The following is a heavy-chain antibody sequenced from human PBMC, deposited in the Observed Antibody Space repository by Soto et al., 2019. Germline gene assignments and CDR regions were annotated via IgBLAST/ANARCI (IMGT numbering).Heavy chain of an antibody. CDR3: ASFAAAIGWFDP. D-gene: IGHD2-2*02. Sequence: QLQLQESGSGLVKPSQTLSLTCAVSGGSISSGGYSWSWIRQPPGKGLEWIGYIYHSGSTYYNPSLKSRVTISVDRSKNQFSLNLSSVTAADTAVYYCASFAAAIGWFDPWGKGNLVTVSS. CDR1: GGSISSGGYS. J-gene: IGHJ5*02. V-gene: IGHV4-30-2*01. CDR2: IYHSGST.